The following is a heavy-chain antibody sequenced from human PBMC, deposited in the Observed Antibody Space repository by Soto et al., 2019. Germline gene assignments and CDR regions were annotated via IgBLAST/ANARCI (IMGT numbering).Heavy chain of an antibody. D-gene: IGHD2-2*01. CDR2: IYYSGST. J-gene: IGHJ6*03. CDR1: GGSISSYY. Sequence: SETLSLTCTVSGGSISSYYWSWIRQPPGKGLEWIGYIYYSGSTNYNPSLKSRVTISVDTSKNQFSLKLSSVTAADTAVYYCARGVYEPAAIESYYYMDVRGKGTPVTVSS. CDR3: ARGVYEPAAIESYYYMDV. V-gene: IGHV4-59*08.